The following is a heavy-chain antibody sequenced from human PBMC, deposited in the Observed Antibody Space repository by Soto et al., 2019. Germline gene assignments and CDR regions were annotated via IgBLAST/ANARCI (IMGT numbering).Heavy chain of an antibody. V-gene: IGHV2-5*02. D-gene: IGHD3-22*01. J-gene: IGHJ5*02. CDR3: AHRIVTNNWFEA. Sequence: QITLKESGPTLVKPTQTLTLTCTFSGFSLSTSGVGVGWIRQPPGKALEWLALIYWDDNKRYSPSLKTRLTITKDTSKNQVVLTMTNMDPVDTATYYCAHRIVTNNWFEAWGQGTLVTVSS. CDR1: GFSLSTSGVG. CDR2: IYWDDNK.